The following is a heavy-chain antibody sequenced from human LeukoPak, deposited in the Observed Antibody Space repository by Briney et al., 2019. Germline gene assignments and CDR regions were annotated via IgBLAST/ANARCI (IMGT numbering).Heavy chain of an antibody. D-gene: IGHD2-2*01. J-gene: IGHJ5*02. CDR3: AKGYSSTSGHWFDP. CDR2: ISGSGGTT. Sequence: GGSLRLSCAASGFTFSSYAMSWVRQAPGKGLEWVSAISGSGGTTYYADSVKGRFTISRDNSKNTLYLQMNSLRAEDTAVYFCAKGYSSTSGHWFDPWGQGTLVTVSS. CDR1: GFTFSSYA. V-gene: IGHV3-23*01.